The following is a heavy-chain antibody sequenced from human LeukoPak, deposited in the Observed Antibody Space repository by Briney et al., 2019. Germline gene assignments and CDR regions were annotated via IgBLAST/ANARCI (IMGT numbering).Heavy chain of an antibody. D-gene: IGHD6-13*01. Sequence: GGSLRLSCAASGFTFSDYYMSWIRQAPGKGLEWVSYISSSGSTIYYADSVKGRFTISRDNAKNSLYLQMNSLRAEDTAVYYCARDLDQTYSGSWYVTAFDIWGQGTMVTVSS. V-gene: IGHV3-11*04. J-gene: IGHJ3*02. CDR2: ISSSGSTI. CDR1: GFTFSDYY. CDR3: ARDLDQTYSGSWYVTAFDI.